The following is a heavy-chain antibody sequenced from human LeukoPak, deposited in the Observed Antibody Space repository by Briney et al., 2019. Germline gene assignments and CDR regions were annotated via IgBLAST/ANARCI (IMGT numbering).Heavy chain of an antibody. CDR3: ARSSSILTIPTCDY. V-gene: IGHV4-59*01. Sequence: PSETLSLTCRVSGGSISNYYWSWIRQPPGKGLEWIGYIFYSGRNKSNSSLKSRVTISVQTSNNQFSLKLSSVTAADTAVYYCARSSSILTIPTCDYWGRETLVTVSS. D-gene: IGHD5-24*01. CDR2: IFYSGRN. CDR1: GGSISNYY. J-gene: IGHJ4*02.